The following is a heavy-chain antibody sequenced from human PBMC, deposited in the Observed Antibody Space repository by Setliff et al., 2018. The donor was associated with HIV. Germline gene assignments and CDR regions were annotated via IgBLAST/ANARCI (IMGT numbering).Heavy chain of an antibody. J-gene: IGHJ4*02. V-gene: IGHV3-48*03. Sequence: PGGSLRLSCAASGFTFSTYEMNWVRQAPGKGPEWVSYISSSGSTIYYADSVKGRFTISRDNAKNSLYLQMNSLRAEDTVVYYCAPLGGSRFYFDYWGQGTLVTVSS. CDR3: APLGGSRFYFDY. CDR1: GFTFSTYE. D-gene: IGHD3-3*01. CDR2: ISSSGSTI.